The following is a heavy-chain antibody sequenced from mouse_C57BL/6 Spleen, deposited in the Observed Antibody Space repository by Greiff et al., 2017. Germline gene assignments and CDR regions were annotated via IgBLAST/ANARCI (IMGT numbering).Heavy chain of an antibody. D-gene: IGHD2-2*01. CDR1: GFTFSDFY. CDR3: ARDIYYGYDDWYFDV. CDR2: SRNKANEYTT. J-gene: IGHJ1*03. Sequence: EVKLLESGGGLVQSGRSLRLSCATSGFTFSDFYMEWVRQAPGQGLEWIAASRNKANEYTTEYSASVKGRFIVSRDTSQSILYLQMNARRAEDTATYDCARDIYYGYDDWYFDVWGTGTTVTVSS. V-gene: IGHV7-1*01.